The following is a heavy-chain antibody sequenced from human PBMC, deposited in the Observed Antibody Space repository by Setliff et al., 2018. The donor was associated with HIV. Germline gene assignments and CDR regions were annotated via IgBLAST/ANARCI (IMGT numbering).Heavy chain of an antibody. CDR1: GYLILGYK. CDR2: ISPNNGAA. V-gene: IGHV1-2*06. CDR3: ARPRVFDSFDV. J-gene: IGHJ3*01. Sequence: PSVKVSCKAIGYLILGYKMNWVRQAPGQGLEWIGRISPNNGAAEYAPKFQGRVSITLDTSISTAYLEIPRLTSDDAAVYFCARPRVFDSFDVWGQGTKVTVSS.